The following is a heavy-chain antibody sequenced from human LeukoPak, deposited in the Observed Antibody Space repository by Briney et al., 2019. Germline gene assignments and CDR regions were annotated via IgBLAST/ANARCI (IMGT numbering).Heavy chain of an antibody. V-gene: IGHV3-11*04. Sequence: GGSLRLSCAASGFTFSDYYMSWIRQAPGKGLEWVSYISSSGSTIYYADSVKGRFTISRDNAKNSLYLQMNSLRAEDTAVYYCAKKGSGSPRPYYYYYMDVWGKGTTVTISS. CDR2: ISSSGSTI. D-gene: IGHD3-10*01. CDR1: GFTFSDYY. J-gene: IGHJ6*03. CDR3: AKKGSGSPRPYYYYYMDV.